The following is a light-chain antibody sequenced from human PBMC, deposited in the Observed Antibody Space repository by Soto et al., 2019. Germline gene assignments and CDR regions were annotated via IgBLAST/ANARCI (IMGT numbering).Light chain of an antibody. V-gene: IGLV2-23*01. CDR2: EGS. Sequence: QSALTQPASVSGSPGQSITISCTGTSSGVGSYDLVSWYQQHPGKAPKLMIYEGSKRPSGVSNRFSGSQSGNTASLTISGLQAEDEAAYYCCSYASSSTLYVVFGGGTKLTVL. CDR1: SSGVGSYDL. CDR3: CSYASSSTLYVV. J-gene: IGLJ2*01.